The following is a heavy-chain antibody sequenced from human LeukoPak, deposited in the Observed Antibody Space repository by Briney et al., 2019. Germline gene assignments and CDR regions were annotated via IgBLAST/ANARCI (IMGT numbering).Heavy chain of an antibody. V-gene: IGHV3-30*02. CDR2: IRYDGSNK. CDR1: GFTFISYG. Sequence: GGSLRLSCAASGFTFISYGMHWVRQAPGKGLEWVAFIRYDGSNKYYADSVKGRFTISRDNAKNSLYLQMNSLRAEDTAVYYCARYYDSSGYYGTDYWGQGTLVTVSS. CDR3: ARYYDSSGYYGTDY. J-gene: IGHJ4*02. D-gene: IGHD3-22*01.